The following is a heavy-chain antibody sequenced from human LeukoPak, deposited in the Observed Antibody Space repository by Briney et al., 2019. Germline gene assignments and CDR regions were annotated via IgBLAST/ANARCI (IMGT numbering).Heavy chain of an antibody. V-gene: IGHV1-46*03. CDR3: ASPGEDSSSSTDYFDY. Sequence: ASVKVSCKASGYTFTSYYMHWVRQAPGQGLEWMGIINPSGGSTSYAQKFQGRVTMTRDTSTRTVYMELSSLRSEDTAVYYCASPGEDSSSSTDYFDYWGQGTLVTVSS. CDR2: INPSGGST. CDR1: GYTFTSYY. J-gene: IGHJ4*02. D-gene: IGHD6-6*01.